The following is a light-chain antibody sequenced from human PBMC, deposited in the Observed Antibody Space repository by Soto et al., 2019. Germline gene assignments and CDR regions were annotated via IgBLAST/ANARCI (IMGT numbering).Light chain of an antibody. CDR1: QSVSSN. CDR3: QQYNNWPPWT. J-gene: IGKJ2*02. V-gene: IGKV3-15*01. CDR2: GAS. Sequence: EIVMTQSPATLSVSPGERATLSCRASQSVSSNLAWYQQKPGQAPRLLIYGASTRAPGIPARFSCSGSGTEFSLTISSLQSEDFAVDYCQQYNNWPPWTFGQGTKLEIK.